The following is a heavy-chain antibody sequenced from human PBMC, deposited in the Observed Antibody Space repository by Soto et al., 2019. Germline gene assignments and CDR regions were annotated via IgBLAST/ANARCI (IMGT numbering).Heavy chain of an antibody. CDR2: ISAYNGNT. D-gene: IGHD2-15*01. CDR3: ARDSYCSGGSCYPDAFDI. Sequence: ASVKVSCKASGYTFTSYGISWVRQAPGQGLEWMGWISAYNGNTNYARKLQGRVTMTTDTSTSTAYMELRSLRSDDTAVYYCARDSYCSGGSCYPDAFDIWGQGTMVTVSS. J-gene: IGHJ3*02. V-gene: IGHV1-18*01. CDR1: GYTFTSYG.